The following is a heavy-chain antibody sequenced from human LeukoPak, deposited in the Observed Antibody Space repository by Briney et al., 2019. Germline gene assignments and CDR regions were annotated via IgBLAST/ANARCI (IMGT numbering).Heavy chain of an antibody. J-gene: IGHJ6*02. D-gene: IGHD3-22*01. CDR3: ARFPYYYYDSSGYVLTDYGMDV. V-gene: IGHV4-59*08. CDR2: IYYSGST. CDR1: GGSISSYY. Sequence: SETLSLTCTVSGGSISSYYWSWIRQPPGEGLEWIGYIYYSGSTNYNPSLKSRVTISVDTSKNQFSLKLSSVTAADTAVYYCARFPYYYYDSSGYVLTDYGMDVWGQGTTVTVSS.